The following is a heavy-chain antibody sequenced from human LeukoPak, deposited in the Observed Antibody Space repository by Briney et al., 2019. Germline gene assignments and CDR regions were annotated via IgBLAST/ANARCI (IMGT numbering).Heavy chain of an antibody. CDR1: GFTFGTFW. CDR3: ARDSRYGDYGDRYYYYYYGMDV. D-gene: IGHD4-17*01. V-gene: IGHV3-74*01. CDR2: INTDGSGT. J-gene: IGHJ6*02. Sequence: PGGSLRLSCAASGFTFGTFWMHWVRQAPGKGLVWLARINTDGSGTSYADSVRGRFTISRDNSKNTLYLQMNSLRAEDTAVYYCARDSRYGDYGDRYYYYYYGMDVWGQGTTVTVSS.